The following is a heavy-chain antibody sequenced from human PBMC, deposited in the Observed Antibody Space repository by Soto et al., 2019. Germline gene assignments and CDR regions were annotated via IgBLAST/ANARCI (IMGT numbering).Heavy chain of an antibody. V-gene: IGHV5-10-1*01. CDR1: GYSFTSYW. D-gene: IGHD3-10*01. CDR2: IDPSDSYT. J-gene: IGHJ6*02. CDR3: ARFPHYYGSGSYYSYYYYGMDV. Sequence: GESLKISCKGSGYSFTSYWISWVRQMPGKGLEWMGRIDPSDSYTNYSPSFQGHVTISADKSISTAYLQWSSLKASDTAMYYCARFPHYYGSGSYYSYYYYGMDVWGQGTTVTVSS.